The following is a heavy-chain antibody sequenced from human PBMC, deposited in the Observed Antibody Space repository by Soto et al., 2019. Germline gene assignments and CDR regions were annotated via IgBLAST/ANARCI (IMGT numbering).Heavy chain of an antibody. D-gene: IGHD1-26*01. CDR3: ARDMHAGFTRYFDP. CDR2: MFYSGST. CDR1: GASISSGRSY. J-gene: IGHJ5*02. V-gene: IGHV4-31*03. Sequence: PSETLSLTCTVSGASISSGRSYWSWIRQHPGKGLEWIGYMFYSGSTYYHPSLKSRVNISIDTTKNQLSLKLTSMTAADTAVYYCARDMHAGFTRYFDPWGQGTLVTVSS.